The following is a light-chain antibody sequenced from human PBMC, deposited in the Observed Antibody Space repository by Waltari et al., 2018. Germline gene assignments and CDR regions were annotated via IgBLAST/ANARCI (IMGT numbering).Light chain of an antibody. J-gene: IGLJ3*02. Sequence: QSVLTQPPSVSGAPGQRVTISCTGSSSNIGAGYDVHWYQHLAGKVPKLLIYGNSARPAGVPLRFSGSKSGTSAYLAITGLQAEDEATYYCQSYDSLSGSMFGGGTKLTVL. CDR1: SSNIGAGYD. CDR2: GNS. CDR3: QSYDSLSGSM. V-gene: IGLV1-40*01.